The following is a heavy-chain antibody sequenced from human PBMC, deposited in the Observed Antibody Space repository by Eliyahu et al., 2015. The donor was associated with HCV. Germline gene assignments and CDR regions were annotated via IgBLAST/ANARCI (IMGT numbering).Heavy chain of an antibody. V-gene: IGHV4-39*01. CDR2: IYYSGST. J-gene: IGHJ4*02. Sequence: PSGKGLEWIGSIYYSGSTDYNPSLKSRVTISVDTSKNQFSLMLRSVTAADTSVYYCTRQIRVGFCTSPSCYVAYWGQGTLVTVSS. D-gene: IGHD2-2*01. CDR3: TRQIRVGFCTSPSCYVAY.